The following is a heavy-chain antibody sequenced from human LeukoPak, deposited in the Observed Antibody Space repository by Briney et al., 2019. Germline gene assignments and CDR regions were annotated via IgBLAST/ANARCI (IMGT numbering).Heavy chain of an antibody. D-gene: IGHD3-22*01. CDR1: GFTFSSYA. CDR2: ISGSGGST. V-gene: IGHV3-23*01. J-gene: IGHJ4*02. Sequence: GGSLRLSCAASGFTFSSYAMSWVRQAPGKGLEWVSAISGSGGSTYYADSVKGRFTISRDNSKNTLYLQMNSLRAEDTAVYYCAKGSHYYDSSGYYYPFWYWGQGTLVTVSS. CDR3: AKGSHYYDSSGYYYPFWY.